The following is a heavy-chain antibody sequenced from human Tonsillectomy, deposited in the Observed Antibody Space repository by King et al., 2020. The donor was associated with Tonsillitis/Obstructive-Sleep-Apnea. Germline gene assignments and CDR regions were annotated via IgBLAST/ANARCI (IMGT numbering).Heavy chain of an antibody. Sequence: VQLVESGGGLVQPGGSLRLSCASSGFTFSSYAMSWVRQAPGKGLEWVSAIRGSGGSTYYADSVKGRFTISRDNSKNTLYLQMNSLRAEDTAVYYCAKDQRRWSSSGGVADAFDIWGQGTMVTVSS. CDR2: IRGSGGST. CDR3: AKDQRRWSSSGGVADAFDI. V-gene: IGHV3-23*04. CDR1: GFTFSSYA. D-gene: IGHD6-6*01. J-gene: IGHJ3*02.